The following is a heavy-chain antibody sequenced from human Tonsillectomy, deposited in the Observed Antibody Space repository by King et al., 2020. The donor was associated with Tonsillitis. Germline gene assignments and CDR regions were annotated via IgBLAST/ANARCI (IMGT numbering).Heavy chain of an antibody. CDR3: ARNDFWSGPNYYYDMDV. V-gene: IGHV3-48*01. D-gene: IGHD3-3*01. J-gene: IGHJ6*02. Sequence: VQLVESGGSLVQPGGSLRLSCAASGFTFSNFSMNWVRQAPGKGREWVSYISSSSSTIYYADSVKGRFTISRDNAKNSLYLQMNSLRAEDTAVCYCARNDFWSGPNYYYDMDVWGQGTTVTVSS. CDR2: ISSSSSTI. CDR1: GFTFSNFS.